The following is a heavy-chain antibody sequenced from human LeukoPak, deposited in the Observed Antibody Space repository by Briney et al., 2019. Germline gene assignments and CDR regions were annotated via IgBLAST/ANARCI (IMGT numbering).Heavy chain of an antibody. J-gene: IGHJ4*02. Sequence: TPSETLSLTCTVSGGSISTYYWSWIRQPPGKELEWIGYIYYSGSTNYNPSLKSRVTISVDTSKNQFSLNLSSVSAADTAVYYCARVHCDTPMLIDSCYYFDYWGQGTLVTVSS. CDR3: ARVHCDTPMLIDSCYYFDY. CDR1: GGSISTYY. CDR2: IYYSGST. V-gene: IGHV4-59*01. D-gene: IGHD5-18*01.